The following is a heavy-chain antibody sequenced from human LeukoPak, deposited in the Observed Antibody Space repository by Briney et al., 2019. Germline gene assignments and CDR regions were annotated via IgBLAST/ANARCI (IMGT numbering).Heavy chain of an antibody. CDR3: AGTIVGKWAIDY. J-gene: IGHJ4*02. V-gene: IGHV3-33*01. D-gene: IGHD3-22*01. Sequence: GRSLRLSCAASGFTFSSYDMHWVRQAPGKGLEWVAVIWYDGSNKYYADSVKGRFTISRDNSKNTLYLQMNSLRAEDTAVYYCAGTIVGKWAIDYWGQGTLVTVSS. CDR2: IWYDGSNK. CDR1: GFTFSSYD.